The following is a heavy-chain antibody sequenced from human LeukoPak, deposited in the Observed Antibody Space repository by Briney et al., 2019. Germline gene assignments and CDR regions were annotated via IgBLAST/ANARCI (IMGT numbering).Heavy chain of an antibody. J-gene: IGHJ4*02. CDR1: GYTFTNYA. V-gene: IGHV1-3*01. D-gene: IGHD6-13*01. Sequence: ASVKVSCKASGYTFTNYAIHWVRQAPGQRLEWMGWINAGNGNTKYSQKFQGRVTITRDTSASTAYMELSSLRSEDTAIYCCARDPGIGYWGQGTLVTVSS. CDR2: INAGNGNT. CDR3: ARDPGIGY.